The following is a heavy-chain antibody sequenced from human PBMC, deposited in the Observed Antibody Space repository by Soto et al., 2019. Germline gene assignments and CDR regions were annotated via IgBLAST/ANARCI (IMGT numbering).Heavy chain of an antibody. CDR1: GFTFSSYW. D-gene: IGHD1-1*01. CDR2: INQDGNED. CDR3: ARTGDGHHDFLDY. J-gene: IGHJ4*02. Sequence: GGSLRLSCAASGFTFSSYWMNWVRQAPGKGLEWVANINQDGNEDNLLDSVKGRFTVSRDNAKNSLFLQMNSLRVDDTAVYYCARTGDGHHDFLDYWGQGALVTVSS. V-gene: IGHV3-7*01.